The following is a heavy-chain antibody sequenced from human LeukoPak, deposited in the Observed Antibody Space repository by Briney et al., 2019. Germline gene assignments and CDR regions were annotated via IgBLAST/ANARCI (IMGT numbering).Heavy chain of an antibody. Sequence: GGSLRLSCAASGFTFSSYEMNWVRQAPGKGLEWVSYISSSGSTIYYADSVKGRFTISRDNAKNSLYLQMNSLRAEDTAVYYCAKDLRAGIVATIFDYWGQGTLVTVSS. CDR1: GFTFSSYE. CDR2: ISSSGSTI. J-gene: IGHJ4*02. V-gene: IGHV3-48*03. D-gene: IGHD5-12*01. CDR3: AKDLRAGIVATIFDY.